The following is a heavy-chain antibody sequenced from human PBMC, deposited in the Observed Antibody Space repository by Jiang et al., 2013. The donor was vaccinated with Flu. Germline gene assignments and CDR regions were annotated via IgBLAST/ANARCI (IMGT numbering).Heavy chain of an antibody. V-gene: IGHV4-34*01. D-gene: IGHD4-23*01. CDR1: GGSFTAYS. CDR2: INPSGST. CDR3: ARLPLSGGFDL. Sequence: LLKPSETLSLNCSVYGGSFTAYSWNWIRQPPGKGLEWIAEINPSGSTDDNPSLKSRVTISVDTSKNLFSLKLTSVTAADTAVYYCARLPLSGGFDLWGQGTMVTV. J-gene: IGHJ3*01.